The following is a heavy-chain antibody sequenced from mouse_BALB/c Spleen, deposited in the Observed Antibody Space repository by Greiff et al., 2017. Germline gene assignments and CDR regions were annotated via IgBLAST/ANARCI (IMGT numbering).Heavy chain of an antibody. CDR2: IYPGGGYT. J-gene: IGHJ4*01. CDR1: GYTFTNYW. V-gene: IGHV1-63*02. D-gene: IGHD2-14*01. Sequence: QVQLQQSGAELVRPGTSVKISCKASGYTFTNYWLGWVKQRPGHGLEWIGDIYPGGGYTNYNEKFKGKATLTADTSSSTAYMQLSSLTSEDSAVYFCARERGLDSYYRYDEKAYAMDYWGQGTSVTVSS. CDR3: ARERGLDSYYRYDEKAYAMDY.